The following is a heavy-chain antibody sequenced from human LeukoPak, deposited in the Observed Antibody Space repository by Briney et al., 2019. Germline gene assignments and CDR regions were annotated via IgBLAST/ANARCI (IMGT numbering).Heavy chain of an antibody. Sequence: GGSLRLSCAASGFTFSSYSMNWVRQAPGEGLGWVSSISSSSSYIYYADSVKGRFTISRDNAKNSLYLQMNGLRAEDTAVYYCARAPSGAPDYWGQGTLVTVSS. D-gene: IGHD6-19*01. CDR2: ISSSSSYI. V-gene: IGHV3-21*01. CDR1: GFTFSSYS. CDR3: ARAPSGAPDY. J-gene: IGHJ4*02.